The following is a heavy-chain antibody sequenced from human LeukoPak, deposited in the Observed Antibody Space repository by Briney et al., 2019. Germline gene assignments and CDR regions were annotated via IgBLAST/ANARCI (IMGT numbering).Heavy chain of an antibody. V-gene: IGHV1-2*06. CDR3: ARGTAHYYDSSGYYFGY. CDR2: INPNSGGT. D-gene: IGHD3-22*01. Sequence: ASVKVSCKASGYTFTSYYMHWVRQAPGQGLEWMGRINPNSGGTNYAQKFRGRVTMTRDTSISTAYMELSRLRSDDTAVYYCARGTAHYYDSSGYYFGYWGQGALVTVSS. J-gene: IGHJ4*02. CDR1: GYTFTSYY.